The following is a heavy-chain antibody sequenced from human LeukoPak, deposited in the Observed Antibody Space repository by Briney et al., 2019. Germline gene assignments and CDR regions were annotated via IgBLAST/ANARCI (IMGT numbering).Heavy chain of an antibody. J-gene: IGHJ4*02. D-gene: IGHD1-1*01. CDR2: VDPGDSDT. CDR1: GYSFLSYW. V-gene: IGHV5-51*01. CDR3: VRHKSGTWHDRPFDY. Sequence: GESLKISCKGSGYSFLSYWLAWVRQMPGKGLEWMGIVDPGDSDTRYSPSFQGHVAISADRSPSTAYLQWNSLMASDTAIYYCVRHKSGTWHDRPFDYWGQGALVTVSP.